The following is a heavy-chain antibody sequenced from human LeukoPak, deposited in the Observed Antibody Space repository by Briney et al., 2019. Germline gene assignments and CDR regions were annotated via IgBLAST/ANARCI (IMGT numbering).Heavy chain of an antibody. J-gene: IGHJ4*02. D-gene: IGHD5-18*01. V-gene: IGHV4-39*01. Sequence: SETLSLTCTVSGGSISSSSYYWGWIRQPPGKGLEWLGSIYYSGGILYNPSLKSRVPIYVDTSKNHLSLKLSSVTAADTGVYYCASPIRYSYGYEVRYWGQGTLVTVSS. CDR3: ASPIRYSYGYEVRY. CDR1: GGSISSSSYY. CDR2: IYYSGGI.